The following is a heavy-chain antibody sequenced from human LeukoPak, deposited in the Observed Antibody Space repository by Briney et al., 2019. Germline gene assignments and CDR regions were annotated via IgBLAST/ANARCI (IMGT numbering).Heavy chain of an antibody. CDR3: ASLIVGATEAY. V-gene: IGHV3-7*01. D-gene: IGHD1-26*01. CDR1: GFTFSSYW. Sequence: GGSLRLSCAASGFTFSSYWMSWVRQAPGKGLEWVANIKQDGSEKYYVDSVKGRFTISGDNAKNSLYLQMNSLRAEDTAVYYCASLIVGATEAYWGQGTLVTVSS. CDR2: IKQDGSEK. J-gene: IGHJ4*02.